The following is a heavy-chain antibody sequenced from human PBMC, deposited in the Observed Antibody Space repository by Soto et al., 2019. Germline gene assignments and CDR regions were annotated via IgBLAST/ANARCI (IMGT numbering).Heavy chain of an antibody. Sequence: GGSLRLSCAASGFTVSSNYMSWVRQAPGKGLEWVSLIYSDGSTYYADSVKGRFTISRDNSKNTLYLQMNSLTAEDTAVYYCARDMTTIDWGQGTLVTVSS. CDR1: GFTVSSNY. CDR2: IYSDGST. CDR3: ARDMTTID. V-gene: IGHV3-66*01. J-gene: IGHJ4*02. D-gene: IGHD3-16*01.